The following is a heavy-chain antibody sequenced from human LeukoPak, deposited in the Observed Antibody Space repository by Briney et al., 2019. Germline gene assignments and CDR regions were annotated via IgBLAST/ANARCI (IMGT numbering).Heavy chain of an antibody. V-gene: IGHV4-34*01. CDR3: ARSYNSGSYYPFYFDF. CDR1: GGSLSGYY. J-gene: IGHJ4*02. Sequence: SETLSLTCAVYGGSLSGYYWSWIRQPPGKGLEWIGEINHSGSTNYDPSLKSRVTISVDTSKNQFSLKLNSVTAADTAVYYCARSYNSGSYYPFYFDFWGQGALVTVSS. D-gene: IGHD3-10*01. CDR2: INHSGST.